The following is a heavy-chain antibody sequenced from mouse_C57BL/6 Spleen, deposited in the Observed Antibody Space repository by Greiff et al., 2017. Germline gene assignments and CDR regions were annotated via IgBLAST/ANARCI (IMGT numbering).Heavy chain of an antibody. D-gene: IGHD1-1*01. V-gene: IGHV10-1*01. CDR1: GFSFNTYA. CDR3: VSTVPWVDYMDY. J-gene: IGHJ4*01. CDR2: IRSKSNNYAT. Sequence: EVTLVESGGGLVQPKGSLKLSCAASGFSFNTYAMNWVRQAPGKGLEWVARIRSKSNNYATYYADSVKDRFTISRDDSESMLYLQMNNLKTEDTAMYYCVSTVPWVDYMDYWGQGTSVTVSS.